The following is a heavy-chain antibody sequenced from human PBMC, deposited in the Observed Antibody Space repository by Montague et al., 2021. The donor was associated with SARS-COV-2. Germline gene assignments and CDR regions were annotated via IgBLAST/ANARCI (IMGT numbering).Heavy chain of an antibody. CDR1: GDSMSSSNYY. J-gene: IGHJ3*02. CDR2: FYDSGSN. Sequence: SEILSLTCTVSGDSMSSSNYYWDWIRQPPGKGLEWFGSFYDSGSNYYXXXLKSRVTISVDTSKNHFSLKLSAVTAADTAVYYCARRGRKLLPVGTTFGGYDIWGQGTMVTVSS. D-gene: IGHD3-10*02. CDR3: ARRGRKLLPVGTTFGGYDI. V-gene: IGHV4-39*02.